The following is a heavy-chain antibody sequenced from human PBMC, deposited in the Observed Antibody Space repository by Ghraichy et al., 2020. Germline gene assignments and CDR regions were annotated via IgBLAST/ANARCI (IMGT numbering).Heavy chain of an antibody. CDR3: ARRKGGSSSWEN. V-gene: IGHV4-39*02. J-gene: IGHJ4*02. D-gene: IGHD6-13*01. Sequence: SETLSLTCSFSGGSFSSTSYYWGWIRQPPGKGLEWIANINYSGSAYYNPSLKSRVTISVDTSKTHFSLKLSSVTAADTAVYYCARRKGGSSSWENWGQGTLVTVSS. CDR2: INYSGSA. CDR1: GGSFSSTSYY.